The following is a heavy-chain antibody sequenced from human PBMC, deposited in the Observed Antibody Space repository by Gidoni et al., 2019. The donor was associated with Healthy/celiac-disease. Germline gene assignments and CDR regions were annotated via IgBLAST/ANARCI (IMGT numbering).Heavy chain of an antibody. J-gene: IGHJ3*02. CDR1: GYTFTGYY. CDR2: INPNSGGT. D-gene: IGHD2-2*02. V-gene: IGHV1-2*02. Sequence: QVQLVQSGAAVTKPGASVQLSCKASGYTFTGYYMHWVRQAPGQGLEWMGWINPNSGGTNYAQKFQGRVTMTRDTSISTAYMELSRLRSDDTAVYYCARESEVYPAAFDIWGQVTMVTVSS. CDR3: ARESEVYPAAFDI.